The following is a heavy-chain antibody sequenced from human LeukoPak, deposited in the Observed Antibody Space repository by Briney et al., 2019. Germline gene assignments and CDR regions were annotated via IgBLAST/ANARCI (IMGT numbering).Heavy chain of an antibody. V-gene: IGHV4-34*01. D-gene: IGHD3-22*01. J-gene: IGHJ3*02. CDR1: GGSFSGYY. Sequence: SETLSLTCAVYGGSFSGYYWSWIRQPPGKGLEWIGEINHSGSTNYNPSLKSRVTISVDMSKNQFSLKLSSVTAADTAVYYCARFGYYDSSGYGDVAFDIWGQGTMVTVSS. CDR3: ARFGYYDSSGYGDVAFDI. CDR2: INHSGST.